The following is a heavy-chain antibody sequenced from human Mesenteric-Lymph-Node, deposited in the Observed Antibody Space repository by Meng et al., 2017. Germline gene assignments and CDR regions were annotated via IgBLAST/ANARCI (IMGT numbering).Heavy chain of an antibody. V-gene: IGHV4-4*02. CDR2: TWPLAIP. D-gene: IGHD5-24*01. CDR3: ARDEDGYTFFEY. J-gene: IGHJ4*02. Sequence: PLREAGPGSEKAAGTLSLTGADSCGSISTPNWWSWVRQPPGKGLEWIGETWPLAIPTSSPSLKSRVTISVDKSKNQFSLTLNSVTAADTAVYYWARDEDGYTFFEYWSQGTLVTVSS. CDR1: CGSISTPNW.